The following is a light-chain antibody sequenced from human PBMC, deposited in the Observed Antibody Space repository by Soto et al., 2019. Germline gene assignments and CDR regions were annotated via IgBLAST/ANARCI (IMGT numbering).Light chain of an antibody. CDR2: ATS. J-gene: IGKJ3*01. V-gene: IGKV3-20*01. CDR1: ESVNSNF. Sequence: EIVLTQSPGTLSLSPGERATLSCRASESVNSNFLAWYQQKPGQGPRLLIYATSGRATGIPDRFSGGGSGTDFTLTISRLEPEDFAVYYCHHYGSSLIFTFGPGTKVEIK. CDR3: HHYGSSLIFT.